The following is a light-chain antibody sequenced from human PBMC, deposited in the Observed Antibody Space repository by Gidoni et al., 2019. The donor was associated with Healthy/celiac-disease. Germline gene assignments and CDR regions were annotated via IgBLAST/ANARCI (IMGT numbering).Light chain of an antibody. V-gene: IGKV1-39*01. Sequence: DIQMTQSPSPLSASVGDRVTITCRASQSISSYLNWYQQKPGKAPKLLIYAASSLQSGVPSRFSGSGSGTDFTLTISSLQPEDFATYYCQQSYSTPLTFXQXTKVXIK. J-gene: IGKJ1*01. CDR1: QSISSY. CDR3: QQSYSTPLT. CDR2: AAS.